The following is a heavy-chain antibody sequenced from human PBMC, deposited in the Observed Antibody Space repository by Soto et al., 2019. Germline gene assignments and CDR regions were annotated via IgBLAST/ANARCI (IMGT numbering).Heavy chain of an antibody. J-gene: IGHJ4*02. D-gene: IGHD1-26*01. CDR3: ATSGSKPRFDF. CDR1: GFSFISNY. Sequence: EVQLVESGGGLVQPGGSLRLSCAASGFSFISNYMMWVRQAPGKGLEWVSLIYSAGTTYYADSVKGRFSSSRDNSKKTLYLQMNSLRAEDTAVYYCATSGSKPRFDFWGQGTLVTVSS. CDR2: IYSAGTT. V-gene: IGHV3-66*01.